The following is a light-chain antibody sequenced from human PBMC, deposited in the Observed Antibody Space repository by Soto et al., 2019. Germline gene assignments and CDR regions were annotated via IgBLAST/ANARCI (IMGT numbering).Light chain of an antibody. V-gene: IGKV3-15*01. Sequence: TVLTQSPASLSLSPGDGATLSCRASQSVSRNLAWYQQRPGQAPRLLIYGASTRASGIPARFSGGGSGTDFTLTISSLKSEDFAVYYCQQYNNGGITFGQGTRLEI. CDR3: QQYNNGGIT. CDR1: QSVSRN. CDR2: GAS. J-gene: IGKJ5*01.